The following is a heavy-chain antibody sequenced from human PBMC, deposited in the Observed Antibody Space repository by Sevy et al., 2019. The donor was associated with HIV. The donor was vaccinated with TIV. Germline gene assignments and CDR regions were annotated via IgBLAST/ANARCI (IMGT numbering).Heavy chain of an antibody. CDR2: ISSSSSYI. J-gene: IGHJ3*02. Sequence: GGSLRLSCAASGFTFSSYSMKWVRQAPGKGLEWVSSISSSSSYIYYADSVKGRFTISRDNAKNSLYLQMNSLRAEDTAVYYCARGYCSGGSCYLLGAFDIWGQGTMLTVSS. CDR3: ARGYCSGGSCYLLGAFDI. D-gene: IGHD2-15*01. V-gene: IGHV3-21*01. CDR1: GFTFSSYS.